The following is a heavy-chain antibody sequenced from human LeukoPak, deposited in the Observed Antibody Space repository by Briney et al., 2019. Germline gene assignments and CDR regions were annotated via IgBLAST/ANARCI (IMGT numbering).Heavy chain of an antibody. D-gene: IGHD6-19*01. CDR3: AKAPPFLGAVVDLYFDY. CDR1: GFTFDDYA. CDR2: ISWNSGSI. V-gene: IGHV3-9*01. J-gene: IGHJ4*02. Sequence: GRSLRLSCAASGFTFDDYAMHWVRQAPGKGLEWVSGISWNSGSIGYADSVKGRFTISRDNAKNSLYLQMNSLRAEDTALYYCAKAPPFLGAVVDLYFDYWGQGTLVTVSS.